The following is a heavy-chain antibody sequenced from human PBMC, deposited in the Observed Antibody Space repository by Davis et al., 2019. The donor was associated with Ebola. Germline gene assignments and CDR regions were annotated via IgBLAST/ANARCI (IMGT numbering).Heavy chain of an antibody. D-gene: IGHD6-19*01. V-gene: IGHV3-48*01. CDR3: ARARWLAFDY. Sequence: GGSLRLSCAASGFTFSSYSMNWVRQAPGKGLEWVSYISSSSSTIYYADSVKGRFTISRENAKNSLYLQMNSLRAGDTAVYYCARARWLAFDYWGQGTLVTVSS. CDR2: ISSSSSTI. J-gene: IGHJ4*02. CDR1: GFTFSSYS.